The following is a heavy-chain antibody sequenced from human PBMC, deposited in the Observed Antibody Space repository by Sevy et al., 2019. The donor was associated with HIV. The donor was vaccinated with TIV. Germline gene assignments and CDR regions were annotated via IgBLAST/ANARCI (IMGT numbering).Heavy chain of an antibody. D-gene: IGHD2-8*01. Sequence: GGSLRLSCVASGFTFTIYCVLWVRQAPGKGLEWLTLISYDGNYKNYADSVKGRFTISRDNSNNIMYLQMSSLRVEDTALYFSARVAVEYCTNDCYHRFDHWGLGTLVTVSS. CDR1: GFTFTIYC. CDR3: ARVAVEYCTNDCYHRFDH. V-gene: IGHV3-30*04. CDR2: ISYDGNYK. J-gene: IGHJ4*02.